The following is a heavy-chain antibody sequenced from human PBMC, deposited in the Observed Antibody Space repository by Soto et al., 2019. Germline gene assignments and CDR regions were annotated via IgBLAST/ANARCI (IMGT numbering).Heavy chain of an antibody. J-gene: IGHJ4*02. D-gene: IGHD2-15*01. CDR1: GYTFTSYG. Sequence: GASVKVSCKASGYTFTSYGISWVRQAPGQGLEWMGWISAYNGNTNYAQKLQGRVTMTTDTSTSTAYMELRSLRSDDTAVYYCARDLGYCSGGSCSRRDYWGQGTLVTVS. V-gene: IGHV1-18*01. CDR2: ISAYNGNT. CDR3: ARDLGYCSGGSCSRRDY.